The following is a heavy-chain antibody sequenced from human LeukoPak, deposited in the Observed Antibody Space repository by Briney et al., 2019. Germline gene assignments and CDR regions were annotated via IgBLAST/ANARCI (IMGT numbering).Heavy chain of an antibody. Sequence: ASVKVSCKTSGYTFTGYYMHWVRQAPGQGLEWMGWINPNSGGTNYAQKFQDRVTMTRDTSISTAYMELSRLRSDDTAVYYCARGDAAMVTPIDYWGQGTLVTVSS. J-gene: IGHJ4*02. D-gene: IGHD5-18*01. V-gene: IGHV1-2*02. CDR2: INPNSGGT. CDR3: ARGDAAMVTPIDY. CDR1: GYTFTGYY.